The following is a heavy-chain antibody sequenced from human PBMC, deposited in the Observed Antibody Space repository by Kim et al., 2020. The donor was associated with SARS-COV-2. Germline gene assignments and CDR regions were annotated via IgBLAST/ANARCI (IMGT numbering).Heavy chain of an antibody. Sequence: SETLSLTCTVSGGSISSGGYYWSRNRQHTGKGLEWFGYIYDSGSTYYNPSLKSRVTISVDTSKNQFSLKLSSVTAAATAVYYCASAHRTIFGVVEYMDVWGQWTTVAVSS. D-gene: IGHD3-3*01. CDR3: ASAHRTIFGVVEYMDV. CDR1: GGSISSGGYY. V-gene: IGHV4-31*03. CDR2: IYDSGST. J-gene: IGHJ6*03.